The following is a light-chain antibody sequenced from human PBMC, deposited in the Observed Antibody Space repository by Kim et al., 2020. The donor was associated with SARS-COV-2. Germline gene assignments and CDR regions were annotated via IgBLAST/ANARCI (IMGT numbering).Light chain of an antibody. Sequence: GQKVTISCSGSSSNIGNNYVSWYQQLPGTAPKLLIYDNNKRPSGIPDRFSGSKSGTSATLGITGLQTGDEADYYCETWDDNLSVLFGGGTKLTVL. J-gene: IGLJ2*01. CDR1: SSNIGNNY. V-gene: IGLV1-51*01. CDR2: DNN. CDR3: ETWDDNLSVL.